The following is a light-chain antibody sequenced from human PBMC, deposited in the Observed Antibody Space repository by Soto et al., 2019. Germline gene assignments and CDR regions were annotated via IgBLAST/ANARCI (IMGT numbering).Light chain of an antibody. CDR2: GAS. V-gene: IGKV3-20*01. J-gene: IGKJ2*01. CDR3: QQCGFSAYT. Sequence: EIVLTQSPGTLSLSPGERATLSCGASQSVSRDFLAWYQQKPGQAPRLLIYGASKRATGIPDRFSGSGSGTAFTLTISRLEPEDSAVYYCQQCGFSAYTFGQGTRLDIK. CDR1: QSVSRDF.